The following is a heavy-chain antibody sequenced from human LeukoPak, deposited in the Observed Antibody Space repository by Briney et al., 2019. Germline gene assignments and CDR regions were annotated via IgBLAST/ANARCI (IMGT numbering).Heavy chain of an antibody. V-gene: IGHV4-59*01. Sequence: SETLSLTCNVSGGSISPYYWTWIRQPPGKGLEWIGYIYHTGSPNYNPSLKSRVTILVDTSKNQFSLQLTSVTAADTAVYYYARGLRYSSDYWGPGTLVTVSS. J-gene: IGHJ4*02. CDR3: ARGLRYSSDY. CDR1: GGSISPYY. D-gene: IGHD6-13*01. CDR2: IYHTGSP.